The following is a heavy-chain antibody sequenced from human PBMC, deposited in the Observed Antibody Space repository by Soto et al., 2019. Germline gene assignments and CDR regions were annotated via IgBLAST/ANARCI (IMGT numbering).Heavy chain of an antibody. Sequence: QVQLVQSGAEVKKPGSSVKVSCKASGGTFSSYAISWVRQAPGQGLEWMGGIIPIFGTANYAQKFQGRVTITADESTSTAYMELSSLRSEDTGVYYCALPRGPGHATLNTWFDPWGQGTLVTVSS. V-gene: IGHV1-69*01. CDR3: ALPRGPGHATLNTWFDP. J-gene: IGHJ5*02. CDR1: GGTFSSYA. CDR2: IIPIFGTA. D-gene: IGHD2-8*02.